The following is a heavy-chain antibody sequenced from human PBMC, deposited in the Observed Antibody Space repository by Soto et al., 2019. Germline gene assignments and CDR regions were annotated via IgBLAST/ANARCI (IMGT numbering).Heavy chain of an antibody. CDR2: IGATSDVI. CDR3: AKVSRHSGLDMDFDC. CDR1: GFSFSNYA. Sequence: EVQLLEFGGGLVQPGGSLRLSCAVSGFSFSNYAMSWVRQAPGKGPEWVSAIGATSDVIHYTDSVKGRFTISRDNSKNTMDLQMNSLRAEDTAIYYCAKVSRHSGLDMDFDCWGQGTLVTVAS. J-gene: IGHJ4*02. D-gene: IGHD5-12*01. V-gene: IGHV3-23*01.